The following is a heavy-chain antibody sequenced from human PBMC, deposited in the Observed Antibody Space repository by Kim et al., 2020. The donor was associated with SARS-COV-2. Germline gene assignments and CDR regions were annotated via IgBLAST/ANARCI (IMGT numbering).Heavy chain of an antibody. J-gene: IGHJ4*02. Sequence: KFQGRVTMTRDTSTSTGYMELSSLRSGDTAVYYCARVPLYCGGDCSYFDYWGQGTLVTVSS. V-gene: IGHV1-46*01. CDR3: ARVPLYCGGDCSYFDY. D-gene: IGHD2-21*02.